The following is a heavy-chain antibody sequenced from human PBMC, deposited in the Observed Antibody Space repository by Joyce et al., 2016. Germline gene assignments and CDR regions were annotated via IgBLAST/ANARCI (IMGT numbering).Heavy chain of an antibody. Sequence: QVQLQESGPGLVKPSETLSLTCRVSGGSINNYYWTWIRQSPGTGLEWLGYVYYSGSTKYNPSLEGRVTISVDRSQNQFSLKLTSVTAADTAIYYCARDSSGYYIFDYWGQGTQVTVSS. CDR3: ARDSSGYYIFDY. J-gene: IGHJ4*02. D-gene: IGHD3-22*01. CDR1: GGSINNYY. CDR2: VYYSGST. V-gene: IGHV4-59*01.